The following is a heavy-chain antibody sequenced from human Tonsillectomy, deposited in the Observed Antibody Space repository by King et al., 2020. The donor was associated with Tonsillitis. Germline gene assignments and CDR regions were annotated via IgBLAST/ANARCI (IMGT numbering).Heavy chain of an antibody. D-gene: IGHD3-16*02. J-gene: IGHJ4*02. CDR1: GFTFGDYS. V-gene: IGHV3-49*04. CDR3: TRHTELSFDL. Sequence: VQLVESGGGLVQPGRSLRLSCTASGFTFGDYSMSWVHQPPGKGLEWVGFIRSKPYGGTAEYAASVKGRFTISRDDSKSIAYMQMNNLKTEDTAVYFCTRHTELSFDLWGQGTLVTVSS. CDR2: IRSKPYGGTA.